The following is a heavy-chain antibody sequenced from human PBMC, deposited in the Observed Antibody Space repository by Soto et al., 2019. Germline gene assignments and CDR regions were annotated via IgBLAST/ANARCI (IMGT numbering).Heavy chain of an antibody. V-gene: IGHV1-8*01. Sequence: ASVKVSCKASGYTFTSYDINWVRQATGQGLEWMGWMNPNSGNTGYAQKFQGRVTMTRNTSISTAYMELNSVRAEDSAIYYCARDRDWAFDFWGQGALVTVSS. D-gene: IGHD3-9*01. CDR2: MNPNSGNT. CDR3: ARDRDWAFDF. J-gene: IGHJ4*02. CDR1: GYTFTSYD.